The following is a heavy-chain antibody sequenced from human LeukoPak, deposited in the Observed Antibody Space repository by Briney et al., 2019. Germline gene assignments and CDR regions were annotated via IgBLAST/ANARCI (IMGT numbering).Heavy chain of an antibody. CDR1: GYSFTSYS. CDR2: IYPGDSDT. V-gene: IGHV5-51*01. Sequence: GESLKISCKGSGYSFTSYSIGWVRQTPGKGLEWMGIIYPGDSDTRYSPSFQGQVTISADKSISTAYLQWSSLKASDTAMYYCARDADCTNGVCYRWNDAFDIWGQGTMVTISS. J-gene: IGHJ3*02. D-gene: IGHD2-8*01. CDR3: ARDADCTNGVCYRWNDAFDI.